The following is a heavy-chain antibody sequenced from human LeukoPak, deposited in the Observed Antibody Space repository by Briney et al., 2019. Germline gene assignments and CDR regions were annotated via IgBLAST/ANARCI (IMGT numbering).Heavy chain of an antibody. Sequence: PGGSLRLSCAASGFTLSNHAMTWVRQAPGKGLEWVSSISGSGAMTYYADSVKGRFTISRDNAMDRLYLQMNSLRADDTAVYYCVKDRVDGSGSQFGSWGQGSLVIVSS. D-gene: IGHD3-10*01. J-gene: IGHJ4*02. CDR1: GFTLSNHA. CDR3: VKDRVDGSGSQFGS. V-gene: IGHV3-23*01. CDR2: ISGSGAMT.